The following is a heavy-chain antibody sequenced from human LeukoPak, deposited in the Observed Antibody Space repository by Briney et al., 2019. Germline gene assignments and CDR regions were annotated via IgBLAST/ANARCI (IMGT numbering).Heavy chain of an antibody. D-gene: IGHD6-19*01. CDR3: ASPFFQRDSSGWSYRDGL. V-gene: IGHV4-59*12. J-gene: IGHJ4*02. CDR1: GGSISSFH. CDR2: IYYSGST. Sequence: SETLSLTCTVSGGSISSFHWSWIRQPPGKGLEWIGYIYYSGSTNYNPSLKSRVTISVDTSKNQFSLSLSSVTAADTAAYYCASPFFQRDSSGWSYRDGLWGQGTLVTVSS.